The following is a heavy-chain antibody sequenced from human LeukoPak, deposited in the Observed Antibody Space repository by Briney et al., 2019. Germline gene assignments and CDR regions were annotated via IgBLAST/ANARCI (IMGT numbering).Heavy chain of an antibody. CDR2: MNPNSGNT. Sequence: ASVKVSCQASGYTFTSYDINWARQATGQGLEWMGWMNPNSGNTGYAQKFQGRVTMTRNTSISTAYMELSSRRSEDTSVYYCERGSSSWYSYYYYGMDVWGQGTTVTVSS. D-gene: IGHD6-13*01. CDR3: ERGSSSWYSYYYYGMDV. J-gene: IGHJ6*02. V-gene: IGHV1-8*01. CDR1: GYTFTSYD.